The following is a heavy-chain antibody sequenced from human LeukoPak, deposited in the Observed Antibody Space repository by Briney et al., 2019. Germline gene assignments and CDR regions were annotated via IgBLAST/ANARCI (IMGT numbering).Heavy chain of an antibody. CDR1: GYTFTGYY. D-gene: IGHD5-18*01. CDR2: INPNSGGT. Sequence: ASVKVSCKASGYTFTGYYMHWVRQAPGQGLEWMGWINPNSGGTNYAQKFQGRVTMTRDTSISAAYMELSRLRSDDTAVYYCAALPSDTAIPDYWGHGTLVTVSS. CDR3: AALPSDTAIPDY. J-gene: IGHJ4*01. V-gene: IGHV1-2*02.